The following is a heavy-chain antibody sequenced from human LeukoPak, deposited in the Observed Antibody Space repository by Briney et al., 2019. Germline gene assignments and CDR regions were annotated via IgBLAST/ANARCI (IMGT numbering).Heavy chain of an antibody. CDR2: ISSSSSYI. CDR3: ARDSGFWSGYYINWFDP. V-gene: IGHV3-21*01. CDR1: GFTFSSYS. J-gene: IGHJ5*02. D-gene: IGHD3-3*01. Sequence: GGSLRLSRAASGFTFSSYSMNWVRQAPGKGLEWVSSISSSSSYIYYADSVKGRFTISRDNAKNSLYLQMNSLRAEDTAVYYCARDSGFWSGYYINWFDPWGQGTLVTVSS.